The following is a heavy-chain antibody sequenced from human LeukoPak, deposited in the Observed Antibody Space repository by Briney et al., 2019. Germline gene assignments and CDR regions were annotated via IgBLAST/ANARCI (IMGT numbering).Heavy chain of an antibody. Sequence: ASVKVSCKASGGTFSSYAISWVRQAPGQGPEWMGGIIPIFGTANYAQKFQGRVTITADESTSTAYMELSSLRSEDTAVYYCARSYYYDSSGYPQLLYWGQGTLVTVSS. CDR2: IIPIFGTA. CDR1: GGTFSSYA. V-gene: IGHV1-69*13. D-gene: IGHD3-22*01. J-gene: IGHJ4*02. CDR3: ARSYYYDSSGYPQLLY.